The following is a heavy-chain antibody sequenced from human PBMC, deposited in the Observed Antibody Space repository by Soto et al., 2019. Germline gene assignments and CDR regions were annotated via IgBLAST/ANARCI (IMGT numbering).Heavy chain of an antibody. J-gene: IGHJ4*02. V-gene: IGHV3-23*01. CDR3: ARKYHFGSGSYLYYFDY. D-gene: IGHD3-10*01. CDR1: GFTFNHYA. CDR2: IAADGGST. Sequence: GGSLRLSCAASGFTFNHYAMSWVRQAPGKGLEWVSTIAADGGSTYYGDSVKGRFSISRDNSKNTLFLQLNSLRAEDTAVYYCARKYHFGSGSYLYYFDYWGQGGLVTVSS.